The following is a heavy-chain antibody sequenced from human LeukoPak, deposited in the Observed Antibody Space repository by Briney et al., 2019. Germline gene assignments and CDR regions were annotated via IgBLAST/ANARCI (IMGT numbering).Heavy chain of an antibody. V-gene: IGHV1-2*02. CDR2: INPNIGGT. D-gene: IGHD6-19*01. Sequence: SVRVSSTASGYAFTADYIHGVRHAPGQGLGWIGWINPNIGGTNYAQKFQGRVTMTRDTSISTAYMALSRLRSDDTAVYYCARGTDSSGWYLDYWGKGTLVTVSS. CDR1: GYAFTADY. CDR3: ARGTDSSGWYLDY. J-gene: IGHJ4*02.